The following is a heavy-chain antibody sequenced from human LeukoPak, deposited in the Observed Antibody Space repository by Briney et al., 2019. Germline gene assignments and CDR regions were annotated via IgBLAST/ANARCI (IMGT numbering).Heavy chain of an antibody. CDR3: ARDSGFYYDSSGSFDY. CDR2: IIPIFGTA. J-gene: IGHJ4*02. V-gene: IGHV1-69*13. Sequence: SVKVSCKASGGTFSSYAISWVRQAPGQGLEWMGGIIPIFGTANYAQKFQGRVTITADESTSTAYMELSSLRSEDTAVYYCARDSGFYYDSSGSFDYWGQGALVTVSS. CDR1: GGTFSSYA. D-gene: IGHD3-22*01.